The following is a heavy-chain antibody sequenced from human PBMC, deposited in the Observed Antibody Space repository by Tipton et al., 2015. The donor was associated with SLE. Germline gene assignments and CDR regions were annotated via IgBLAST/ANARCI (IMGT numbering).Heavy chain of an antibody. V-gene: IGHV4-39*01. CDR3: ARRYASAYFDY. CDR2: IYYSGST. Sequence: TLSLTCTVSGDSMTGFYWGWIRQPPGKGLEWIGSIYYSGSTYYNPSLKSRVTISVDTSKNQFSLKLSSVTAADTAVYYCARRYASAYFDYWGQGTLVTVSS. CDR1: GDSMTGFY. D-gene: IGHD2-2*01. J-gene: IGHJ4*02.